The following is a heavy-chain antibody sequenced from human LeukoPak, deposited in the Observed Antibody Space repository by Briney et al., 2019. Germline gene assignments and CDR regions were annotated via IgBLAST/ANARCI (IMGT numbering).Heavy chain of an antibody. CDR3: AREGTVFDY. V-gene: IGHV4-61*01. D-gene: IGHD4-17*01. CDR1: GVSVSSGSYY. Sequence: TSETLSLTCTVSGVSVSSGSYYWSWIRQPPGKGLEWIGYIYYSGSTNYNPSLKSRVTISVDTSKNQFSLKLSSVTAADTAAYYCAREGTVFDYWGQGTLVAVSS. CDR2: IYYSGST. J-gene: IGHJ4*02.